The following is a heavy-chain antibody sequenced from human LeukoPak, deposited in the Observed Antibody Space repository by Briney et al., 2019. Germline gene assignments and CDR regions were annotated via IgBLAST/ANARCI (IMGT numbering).Heavy chain of an antibody. CDR2: ISGSGGST. D-gene: IGHD1-26*01. CDR1: GFTVSSNY. J-gene: IGHJ4*02. V-gene: IGHV3-23*01. CDR3: AKDEWGVDY. Sequence: PGGSLRLSCAASGFTVSSNYMSWVRQAPGKGLEWVSAISGSGGSTYYADSVKGRFTISRDNSKNTLYLQMNSLRAEDTAVYYCAKDEWGVDYWGQGTLVTVSS.